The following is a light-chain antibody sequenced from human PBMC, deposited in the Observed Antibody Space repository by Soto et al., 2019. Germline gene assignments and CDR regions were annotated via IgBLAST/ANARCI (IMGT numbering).Light chain of an antibody. Sequence: EIVMTQSPVTLSVSPGEIATLSCRASQSVSSNLAWYQKKPGQAPRLLIDGASIRATGIPARFSGSGSGTEFTLPISSLQSEDFAVYYCQQYNDWPLTFGGGTKVEIK. CDR2: GAS. CDR1: QSVSSN. CDR3: QQYNDWPLT. V-gene: IGKV3-15*01. J-gene: IGKJ4*01.